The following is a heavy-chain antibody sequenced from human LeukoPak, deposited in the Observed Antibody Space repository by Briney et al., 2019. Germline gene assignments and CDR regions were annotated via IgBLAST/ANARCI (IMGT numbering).Heavy chain of an antibody. J-gene: IGHJ5*02. D-gene: IGHD4-17*01. CDR2: IYHNGNA. Sequence: SETLSLTCTVSGGSISSGGYYWSWIRQPPGKGLEWIGEIYHNGNANYNPSLKSRLTISVDKSKNHFSLRLSSVTAADTAVYYCARDHDYGDYWYDPWGQGTLVTVSS. V-gene: IGHV4-30-2*01. CDR1: GGSISSGGYY. CDR3: ARDHDYGDYWYDP.